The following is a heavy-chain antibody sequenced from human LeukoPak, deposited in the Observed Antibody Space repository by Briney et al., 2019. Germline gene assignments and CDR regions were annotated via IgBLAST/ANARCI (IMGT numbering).Heavy chain of an antibody. V-gene: IGHV1-2*02. CDR1: GYTFTGYF. D-gene: IGHD3-22*01. J-gene: IGHJ4*02. CDR3: ASPHHYYDSSGYYN. CDR2: INPNSGGT. Sequence: GASLKDSCKASGYTFTGYFMHWVRQAPGQGLEWMGWINPNSGGTNYAQKFQGRVTMTRDTSNSTAYMELSRLRSYDTAVYYCASPHHYYDSSGYYNWGQGTLVTVSS.